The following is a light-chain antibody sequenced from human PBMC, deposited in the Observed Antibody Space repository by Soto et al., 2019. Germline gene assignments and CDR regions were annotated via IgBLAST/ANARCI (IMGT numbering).Light chain of an antibody. CDR1: QRVSSN. Sequence: IVITQSPATLSVSPGERATLSCRASQRVSSNLAWYQQKPGQAPRLLIYGASTRATGIPARFSGSGSGTEFTLTISSLQSEDSAVYYCQQYKNWLALTFGGGTKVDIK. CDR3: QQYKNWLALT. J-gene: IGKJ4*01. CDR2: GAS. V-gene: IGKV3-15*01.